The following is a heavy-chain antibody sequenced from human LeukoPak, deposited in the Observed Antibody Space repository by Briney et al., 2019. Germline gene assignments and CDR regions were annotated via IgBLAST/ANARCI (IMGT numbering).Heavy chain of an antibody. Sequence: SQTLSLTCTVSGGSISSGSYYWSWIRQPGGKGLEWIGHIYTTGSTNYNPSLKSRVTISVDTSKNQFSLKLNSVTAADTAVYYCARGTVLRLFGEAFYFDYWGQGTLVTVSS. CDR2: IYTTGST. J-gene: IGHJ4*02. V-gene: IGHV4-61*09. CDR3: ARGTVLRLFGEAFYFDY. D-gene: IGHD3-3*01. CDR1: GGSISSGSYY.